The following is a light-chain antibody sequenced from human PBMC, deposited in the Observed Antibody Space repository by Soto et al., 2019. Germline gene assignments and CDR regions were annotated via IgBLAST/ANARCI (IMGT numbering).Light chain of an antibody. Sequence: EIVMTQSPATLSVSPGETATLSSRARQRVSSNLAWYQQKLGQAPRLLIYGQSTRATGIPARFSGSGSGTEFTITISSLQSEDFAVYYCQQYNNWPPITFGQGTRLEIK. V-gene: IGKV3-15*01. CDR3: QQYNNWPPIT. J-gene: IGKJ5*01. CDR1: QRVSSN. CDR2: GQS.